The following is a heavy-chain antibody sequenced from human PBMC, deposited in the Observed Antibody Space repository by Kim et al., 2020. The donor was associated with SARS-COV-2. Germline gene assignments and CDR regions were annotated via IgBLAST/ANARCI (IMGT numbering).Heavy chain of an antibody. CDR3: ARNGRTNELRWPWYFDL. J-gene: IGHJ2*01. CDR2: ISSSSSTI. V-gene: IGHV3-48*02. D-gene: IGHD4-17*01. Sequence: GGSLRLSCAASGFTFSSYSMNWVRQAPGKGLEWVSYISSSSSTIYYADSVKGRFTISRDNAKNSLYLQMNSLRDEDTAVYYCARNGRTNELRWPWYFDLWGRGTLVTVSS. CDR1: GFTFSSYS.